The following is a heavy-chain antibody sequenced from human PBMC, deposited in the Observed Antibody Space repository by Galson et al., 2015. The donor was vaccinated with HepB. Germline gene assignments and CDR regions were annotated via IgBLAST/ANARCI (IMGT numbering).Heavy chain of an antibody. Sequence: SLRLSCAASGFTFRNYAMHWVRQAPGKGLEWVAVISFDGNDKYYTDSVKGRFTISKDSSKNTVSLQMDRLTSEDTALYYCARGMLRYCSSTSCLYGDYWGQGTLVTVSS. CDR1: GFTFRNYA. CDR2: ISFDGNDK. V-gene: IGHV3-30*03. D-gene: IGHD2-2*01. J-gene: IGHJ4*02. CDR3: ARGMLRYCSSTSCLYGDY.